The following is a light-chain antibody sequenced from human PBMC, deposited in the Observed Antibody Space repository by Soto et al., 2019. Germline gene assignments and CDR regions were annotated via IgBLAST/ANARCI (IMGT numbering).Light chain of an antibody. CDR1: QSVSSSY. V-gene: IGKV3-20*01. CDR2: GAS. J-gene: IGKJ5*01. CDR3: QQYGGA. Sequence: EIVLTQSPGTLSLSPGERATLSCRASQSVSSSYLAWYQQKPGQAPRLLIYGASSRATGIPDRFSGSGSGTDFTLTISRLEPEDFAVYYCQQYGGAFGPGTRLEIK.